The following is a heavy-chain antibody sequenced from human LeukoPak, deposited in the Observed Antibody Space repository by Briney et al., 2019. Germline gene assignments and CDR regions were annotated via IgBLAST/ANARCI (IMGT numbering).Heavy chain of an antibody. CDR1: GCTFSSYS. D-gene: IGHD3-10*01. Sequence: GGSLRLSCAGSGCTFSSYSMNWVRQAPGKGLEWVSSISSSSSYIYYADSVKGRFTISRDNAKNSLYLQMNSLRAEDTAVYYCARNMVRGGDAFDIWGQGTMVTVSS. J-gene: IGHJ3*02. CDR3: ARNMVRGGDAFDI. CDR2: ISSSSSYI. V-gene: IGHV3-21*01.